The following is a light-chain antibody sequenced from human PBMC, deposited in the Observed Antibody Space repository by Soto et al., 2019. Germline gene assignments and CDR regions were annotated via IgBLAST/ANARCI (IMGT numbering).Light chain of an antibody. Sequence: QSALTQPASVSGSPGQSITITCTGSASNIGGYNLVSWYQHHAGKAPKVIIYEGVKRPSGVSNRFSGFKSGTTASLTISGLQAEDEADYYCCSYVGATTYVFGSGTKAPS. V-gene: IGLV2-23*01. J-gene: IGLJ1*01. CDR3: CSYVGATTYV. CDR2: EGV. CDR1: ASNIGGYNL.